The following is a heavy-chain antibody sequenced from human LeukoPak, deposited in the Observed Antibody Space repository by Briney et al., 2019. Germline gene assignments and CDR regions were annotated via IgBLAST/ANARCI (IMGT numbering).Heavy chain of an antibody. Sequence: PSETLSLTCTVSGGSISSGSYYWGWLRQPPGKGLEWIGSISYSGSTYYNPSLKSRVTISVDTSKNQFSLKLSSVTAADTAVYYCAREVPRRFGELVRVDYFDYWGQGTLVTVSS. V-gene: IGHV4-39*07. CDR1: GGSISSGSYY. CDR2: ISYSGST. D-gene: IGHD3-10*01. J-gene: IGHJ4*02. CDR3: AREVPRRFGELVRVDYFDY.